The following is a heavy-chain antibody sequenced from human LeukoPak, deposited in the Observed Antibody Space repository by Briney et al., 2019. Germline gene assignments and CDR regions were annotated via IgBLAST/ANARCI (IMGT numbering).Heavy chain of an antibody. CDR3: AREPMVSAAFDI. CDR2: IIPIFGTA. J-gene: IGHJ3*02. V-gene: IGHV1-69*13. D-gene: IGHD3-10*01. Sequence: GASVKVSCKASGGTFSSYAISWVRQAPGQGLEWMGGIIPIFGTANYAQKFQGRVTITADESTSTAYMELSSLGSEDTAVYYCAREPMVSAAFDIWGQGTMVTVSS. CDR1: GGTFSSYA.